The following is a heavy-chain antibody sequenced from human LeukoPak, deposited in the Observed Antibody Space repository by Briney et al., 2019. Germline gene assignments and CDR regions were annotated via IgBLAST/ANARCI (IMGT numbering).Heavy chain of an antibody. V-gene: IGHV3-7*03. D-gene: IGHD3-16*01. CDR2: IKQDGSEN. CDR1: GFTFSSYW. J-gene: IGHJ4*02. Sequence: GGSLRLSCAASGFTFSSYWMSWVRQAPGKGLEWVANIKQDGSENYYVDSVKGRFTISRDNSKNTLYLQMNSLRAEDTAVYYCAKDLQLIPLAYWGQGTLVTVSS. CDR3: AKDLQLIPLAY.